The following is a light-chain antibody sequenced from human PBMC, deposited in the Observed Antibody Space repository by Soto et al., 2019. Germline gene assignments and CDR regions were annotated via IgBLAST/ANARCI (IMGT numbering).Light chain of an antibody. V-gene: IGKV1-27*01. CDR1: QGISNY. J-gene: IGKJ1*01. Sequence: DIQMTQSPSSLSASVGDRVTITCRASQGISNYLAWYQQKSWKVPKLLIYAASTLQSGVPSRFSGSGYGTDFTLTISSLQPEDVATYYCQKYTSAPRAFGQRTKVEVK. CDR2: AAS. CDR3: QKYTSAPRA.